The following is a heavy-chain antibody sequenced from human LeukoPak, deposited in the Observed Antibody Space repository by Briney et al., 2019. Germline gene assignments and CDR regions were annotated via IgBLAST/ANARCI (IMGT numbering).Heavy chain of an antibody. V-gene: IGHV1-8*01. J-gene: IGHJ6*02. D-gene: IGHD1-26*01. CDR1: GYTFTSYD. Sequence: ASVKVACKSSGYTFTSYDMNWVRQATGQGLGWMGWMNPNSGNTGYAQKFQGRVTMTRDTSTSTVYMELSSLRSEDTAVYYCARSSGGSPTGGYSYGMAVWGQGTTVTVSS. CDR3: ARSSGGSPTGGYSYGMAV. CDR2: MNPNSGNT.